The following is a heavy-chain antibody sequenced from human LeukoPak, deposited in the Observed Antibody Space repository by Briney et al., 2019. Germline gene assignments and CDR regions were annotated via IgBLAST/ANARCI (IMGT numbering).Heavy chain of an antibody. J-gene: IGHJ4*02. CDR2: INHSGST. Sequence: SETLSLTCAVYGGSFSGYYWSWVRQPPGKGLEWIGEINHSGSTNYNPPLKSRVTISVDTSKNQFSLKLSSVTAADTAVYYCARKYYYDSSGYHFDYWGQGTLVTVSS. CDR1: GGSFSGYY. CDR3: ARKYYYDSSGYHFDY. D-gene: IGHD3-22*01. V-gene: IGHV4-34*01.